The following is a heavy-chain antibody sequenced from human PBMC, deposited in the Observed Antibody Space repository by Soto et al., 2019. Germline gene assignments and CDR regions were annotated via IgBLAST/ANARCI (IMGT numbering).Heavy chain of an antibody. CDR3: XXXXXXXXXXXTRNNWFDP. CDR2: XNTSSGNT. V-gene: IGHV1-8*01. Sequence: QVQLVQSGAEVKKPGASVKVSCKASGYTFTSYDINWVRQATGQGLEWXXXXNTSSGNTGYAQKFQGRVTMTRNTSISTAYMEXXXXXXXXXXXXXXXXXXXXXXXXXTRNNWFDPWGQGTLVTVSS. CDR1: GYTFTSYD. J-gene: IGHJ5*02.